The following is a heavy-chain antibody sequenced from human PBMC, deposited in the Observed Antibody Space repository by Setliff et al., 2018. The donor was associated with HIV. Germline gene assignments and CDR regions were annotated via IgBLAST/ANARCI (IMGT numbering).Heavy chain of an antibody. CDR1: GGSISSRSYY. CDR3: ARVGYHGSGRYSFDY. V-gene: IGHV4-61*02. D-gene: IGHD3-10*01. J-gene: IGHJ4*02. Sequence: PSETLSLTCTVSGGSISSRSYYWSWIRQPAGKGLEWIGRIYTSGSTKYNPSLKSRVTISADTSKNQFSLNLSSVTAAETAVYYCARVGYHGSGRYSFDYWGQGTLVTVSS. CDR2: IYTSGST.